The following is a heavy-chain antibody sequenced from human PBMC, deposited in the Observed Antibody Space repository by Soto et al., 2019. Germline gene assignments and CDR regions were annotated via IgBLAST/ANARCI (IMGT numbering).Heavy chain of an antibody. Sequence: SVKVSFKASGGTFSSYAISWVRQAPGQGLEWMGGIIPIFGTANYAQKFQGRVTITADESTSTAYVELSSLRSEDTAVYYCARDLHRYCSSTSCYLYWDGGVYYYYGMDVWGQGTTVTV. CDR1: GGTFSSYA. D-gene: IGHD2-2*01. J-gene: IGHJ6*02. CDR2: IIPIFGTA. CDR3: ARDLHRYCSSTSCYLYWDGGVYYYYGMDV. V-gene: IGHV1-69*13.